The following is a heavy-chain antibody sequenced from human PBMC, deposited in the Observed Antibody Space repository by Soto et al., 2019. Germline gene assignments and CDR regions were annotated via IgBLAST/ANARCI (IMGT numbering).Heavy chain of an antibody. D-gene: IGHD2-8*01. CDR3: ARDGDKDCTNGVCYNDYYYGMDV. CDR1: GGSISSSNW. Sequence: NPSETLSLTCAVSGGSISSSNWWSWVRQPPGKGLEWIGEIYHSGSTNYNPSLKSRVTISVDKSKNQFSLKLSSVTAADTAVYYCARDGDKDCTNGVCYNDYYYGMDVWGQGTTVTVSS. V-gene: IGHV4-4*02. J-gene: IGHJ6*02. CDR2: IYHSGST.